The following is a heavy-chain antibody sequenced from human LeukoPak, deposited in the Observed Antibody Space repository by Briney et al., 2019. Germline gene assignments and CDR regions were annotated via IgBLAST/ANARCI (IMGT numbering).Heavy chain of an antibody. CDR3: ARDRDSSGWYEGFDY. J-gene: IGHJ4*02. V-gene: IGHV3-30-3*01. D-gene: IGHD6-19*01. CDR1: GFTFSSSA. CDR2: ISYDGSNK. Sequence: PGGSLGLSCAASGFTFSSSAMHRVRQAPDKGLEWVAVISYDGSNKYYADSVKGRFTISRDNSKNTLYLQMNSLRADDTAVYYCARDRDSSGWYEGFDYWGQGTLVTVSS.